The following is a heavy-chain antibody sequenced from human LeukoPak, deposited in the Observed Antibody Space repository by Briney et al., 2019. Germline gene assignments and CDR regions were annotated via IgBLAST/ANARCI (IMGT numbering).Heavy chain of an antibody. Sequence: PSQTLSLTCAVSGGSISSGGYSWSWIRQPPGKGLEWIGYIYHSGSTYYNPSLKSRVTISVDRSKNQFSLKLSSVTAADTAVYYCARYCSGGSCSPRRFDYGGQGPLVTVSS. CDR1: GGSISSGGYS. CDR2: IYHSGST. CDR3: ARYCSGGSCSPRRFDY. D-gene: IGHD2-15*01. J-gene: IGHJ4*02. V-gene: IGHV4-30-2*01.